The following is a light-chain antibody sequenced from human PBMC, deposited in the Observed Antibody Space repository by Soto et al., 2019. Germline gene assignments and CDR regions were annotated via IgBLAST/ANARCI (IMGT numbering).Light chain of an antibody. CDR1: NSNIGSNT. V-gene: IGLV1-44*01. Sequence: QSVLTQPPSASGTPGQKVTISCSGSNSNIGSNTVSWFQQLPGRAPKLLLYNNIYRPPGVPDRFSGSKSGTSVSLAISGLQSEDDADYYCAAWDDSVDGHVVFGGGTQLTVL. J-gene: IGLJ7*01. CDR2: NNI. CDR3: AAWDDSVDGHVV.